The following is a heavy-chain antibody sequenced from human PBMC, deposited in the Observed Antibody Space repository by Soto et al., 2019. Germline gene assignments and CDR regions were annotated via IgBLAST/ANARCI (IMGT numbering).Heavy chain of an antibody. CDR3: ARALTYYYDIDY. D-gene: IGHD3-22*01. V-gene: IGHV3-74*01. CDR1: GFTFSSYW. J-gene: IGHJ4*02. Sequence: PGGSLRLSCAASGFTFSSYWMHWVRQAPGKGLVWVSRINSDGSRTTYADSVKGRFTISRDNAKNMLHLQMNSLRAEDMAVYYCARALTYYYDIDYWGQGTLVTVSS. CDR2: INSDGSRT.